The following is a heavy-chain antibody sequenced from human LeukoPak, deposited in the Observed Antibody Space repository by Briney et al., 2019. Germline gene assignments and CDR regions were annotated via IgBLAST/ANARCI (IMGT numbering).Heavy chain of an antibody. CDR2: IYHSGST. CDR3: ARNMYYYDSSGYYGY. J-gene: IGHJ4*02. V-gene: IGHV4-38-2*01. Sequence: PSETQSLTCAVSGYSISSGYYWGWIRQPPGKGLEWIGSIYHSGSTYYNPSLKSRVTISVDTSKNQFSLKLSSVTAADTAVYYCARNMYYYDSSGYYGYWGQGTLVTVS. D-gene: IGHD3-22*01. CDR1: GYSISSGYY.